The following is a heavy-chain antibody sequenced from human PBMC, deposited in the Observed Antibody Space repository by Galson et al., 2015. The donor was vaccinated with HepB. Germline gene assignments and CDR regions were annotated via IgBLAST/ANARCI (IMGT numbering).Heavy chain of an antibody. D-gene: IGHD6-6*01. J-gene: IGHJ4*02. CDR3: ARGSGTSSGLYFDS. Sequence: SLRLSCAASGFTFSNYWMSWVRQAPGKGLEWVANIRQDGTVQYYVDSVKSRFSMSRDNAKNSLYLQMISLTAEDTAFYYCARGSGTSSGLYFDSWGQGVLVTVSS. V-gene: IGHV3-7*03. CDR1: GFTFSNYW. CDR2: IRQDGTVQ.